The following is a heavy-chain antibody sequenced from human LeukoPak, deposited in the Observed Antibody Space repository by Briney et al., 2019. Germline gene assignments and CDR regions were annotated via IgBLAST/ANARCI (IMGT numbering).Heavy chain of an antibody. J-gene: IGHJ3*02. V-gene: IGHV3-53*01. D-gene: IGHD4-17*01. Sequence: GGSLRLSCAASGFTFSSNYMSWVRQAPGKGLEWVSVIYSGGSTYYADSVKGRFTISRDNSKNTLYLQMNSLRAEGTAVYYCASKTTVTPGAFDIWGQGTMVTVSS. CDR2: IYSGGST. CDR3: ASKTTVTPGAFDI. CDR1: GFTFSSNY.